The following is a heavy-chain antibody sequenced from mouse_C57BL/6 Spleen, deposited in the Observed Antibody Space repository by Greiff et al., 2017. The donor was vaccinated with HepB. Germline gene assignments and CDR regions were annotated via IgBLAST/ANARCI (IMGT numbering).Heavy chain of an antibody. V-gene: IGHV3-3*01. D-gene: IGHD2-1*01. CDR2: TFYSGIT. CDR3: ARGLLSWYVDV. CDR1: GFSINSDCY. J-gene: IGHJ1*03. Sequence: EVQLQESGPSLVRPSQTLSLTCTVTGFSINSDCYWIWIRQFPGNKLEYIGYTFYSGITYYNPSLDSRTYITRDPSKNQFSLKLSSVTTEDTATYYCARGLLSWYVDVWGTGTTVTVSS.